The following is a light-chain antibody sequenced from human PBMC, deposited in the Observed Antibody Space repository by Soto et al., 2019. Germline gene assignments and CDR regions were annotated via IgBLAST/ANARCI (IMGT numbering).Light chain of an antibody. V-gene: IGKV1-5*01. CDR3: QHYGGMWT. J-gene: IGKJ1*01. CDR2: DAS. CDR1: QSISNR. Sequence: DIQMTQSPSTLSASVGDRVTITCRASQSISNRLAWYQQKPGKAPKVLIYDASSLESGVTSRFSGSGPGTEFILTISSLQPDDFASYCCQHYGGMWTFGQGTKVEMK.